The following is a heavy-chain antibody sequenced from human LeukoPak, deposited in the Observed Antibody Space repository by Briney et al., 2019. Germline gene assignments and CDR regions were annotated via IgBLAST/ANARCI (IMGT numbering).Heavy chain of an antibody. CDR2: ISAYNGNT. J-gene: IGHJ6*03. V-gene: IGHV1-18*01. Sequence: ASVKVSCKASGYTFTSYGISWVRQAPGQGLEWMGWISAYNGNTNYAQKLQGRVTVTTDTSTSTAYMELRSLRSDDTAVYYCARVRDGYKYYYYYMDVWGKGTTVTVS. CDR1: GYTFTSYG. CDR3: ARVRDGYKYYYYYMDV. D-gene: IGHD5-24*01.